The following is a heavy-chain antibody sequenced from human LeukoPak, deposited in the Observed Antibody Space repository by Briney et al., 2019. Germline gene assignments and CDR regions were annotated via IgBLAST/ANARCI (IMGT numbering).Heavy chain of an antibody. CDR2: MYTSGRS. V-gene: IGHV4-4*09. CDR1: DGSISGFY. CDR3: ARHSYRYYYYMDV. D-gene: IGHD3-16*02. J-gene: IGHJ6*03. Sequence: PSETLSLTCTVSDGSISGFYWSWIRQPPGKGLEWIGFMYTSGRSNYNASLESRVTISVDTSTNQFSLKLRSVTAADTAMYYCARHSYRYYYYMDVWGKGPTVTVSS.